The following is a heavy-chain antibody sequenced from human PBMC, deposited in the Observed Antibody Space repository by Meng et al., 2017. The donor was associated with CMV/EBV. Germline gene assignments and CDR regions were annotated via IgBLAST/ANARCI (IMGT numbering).Heavy chain of an antibody. CDR1: GFTFSSYS. J-gene: IGHJ6*02. CDR3: ARDYLIAAAGTNYYYGMDV. CDR2: ISSSSSYI. Sequence: LSLTCAASGFTFSSYSMNWVRQAPGKGLEWVSSISSSSSYIYYADSVKGRFTISRDNAKNSLYLQMNSLRAEDTAVYYCARDYLIAAAGTNYYYGMDVWGQGTTVTVSS. V-gene: IGHV3-21*04. D-gene: IGHD6-13*01.